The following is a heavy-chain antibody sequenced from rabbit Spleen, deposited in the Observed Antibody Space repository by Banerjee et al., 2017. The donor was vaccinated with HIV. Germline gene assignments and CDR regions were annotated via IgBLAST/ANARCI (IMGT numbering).Heavy chain of an antibody. CDR2: INTITGKT. J-gene: IGHJ3*01. D-gene: IGHD1-1*01. CDR3: ARDLPEIIGWNFGF. V-gene: IGHV1S45*01. CDR1: GFSFSEKEV. Sequence: QQQLVESGGGLVKPEGSLTLTCKASGFSFSEKEVMCWVRQAPGKGLEWIGCINTITGKTVYATWTKGRFTISRASSTTVFLQVTRLTAADTATYFCARDLPEIIGWNFGFWGPGTLVTVS.